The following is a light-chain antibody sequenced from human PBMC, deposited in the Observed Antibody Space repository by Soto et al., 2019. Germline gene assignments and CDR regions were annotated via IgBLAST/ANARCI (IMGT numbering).Light chain of an antibody. Sequence: HSVLTQPPSVSAAPGQKVTISCSGSSSNIGSNSVSWYQQLPGTAPKLLIYDNNKRPSGIPDRFSGSKSGTSATLGITGLQTGDEADYYCGTWDSSLSVIYVFGTGTKVTVL. J-gene: IGLJ1*01. V-gene: IGLV1-51*01. CDR3: GTWDSSLSVIYV. CDR1: SSNIGSNS. CDR2: DNN.